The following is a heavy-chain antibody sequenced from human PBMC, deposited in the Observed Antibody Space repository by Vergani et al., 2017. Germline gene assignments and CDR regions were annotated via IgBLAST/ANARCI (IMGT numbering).Heavy chain of an antibody. J-gene: IGHJ5*02. Sequence: QVQLQESGPGLVKPSQTLSLTCTVSGGSISSGDYYWSWIRQPPGKGLEWIGYIYYSGSTYYNPSLKSRVTISVDTSKNQFSLKLSSVTAADTAVYYCARVCRRVVAATFNCFDPWGQGTLVTVSS. CDR1: GGSISSGDYY. V-gene: IGHV4-30-4*08. D-gene: IGHD2-15*01. CDR3: ARVCRRVVAATFNCFDP. CDR2: IYYSGST.